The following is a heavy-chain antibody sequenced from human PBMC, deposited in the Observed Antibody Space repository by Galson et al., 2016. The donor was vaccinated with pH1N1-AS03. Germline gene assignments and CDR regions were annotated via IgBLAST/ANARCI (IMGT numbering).Heavy chain of an antibody. J-gene: IGHJ4*02. V-gene: IGHV3-73*01. Sequence: SLRLSCAASGFTFSGSTMHWVRQASGKGLEWVGRIRSKTNNYATAYAASVNGKITIVRDDSKGTLYLQMNRLKTEETAVYYWKAAGSDDDYWGQGTQVTVSA. D-gene: IGHD6-13*01. CDR2: IRSKTNNYAT. CDR1: GFTFSGST. CDR3: KAAGSDDDY.